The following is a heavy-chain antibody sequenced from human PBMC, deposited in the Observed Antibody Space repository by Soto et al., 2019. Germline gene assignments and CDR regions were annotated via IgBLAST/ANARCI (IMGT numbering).Heavy chain of an antibody. D-gene: IGHD4-17*01. CDR2: IKQDGSEK. Sequence: GGSLRLSCAASGFTFSSYWMSWVRQAPGKGLEWVANIKQDGSEKYYVDSVKGRFTISRDNAKNSLYLQMNSLRAEDTAVYYCARGSEEPYGDYDNYYYYGMDVWGQGTTVTVSS. V-gene: IGHV3-7*01. CDR1: GFTFSSYW. J-gene: IGHJ6*02. CDR3: ARGSEEPYGDYDNYYYYGMDV.